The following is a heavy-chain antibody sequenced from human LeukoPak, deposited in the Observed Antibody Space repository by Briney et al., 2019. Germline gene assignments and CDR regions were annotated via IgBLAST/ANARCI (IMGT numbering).Heavy chain of an antibody. CDR2: INSDGSST. V-gene: IGHV3-74*01. CDR3: ASSARPLYWFDP. J-gene: IGHJ5*02. D-gene: IGHD6-6*01. Sequence: GGSLRLSCAASGFTFSSYWMHWVRQAPGKGLVWVSRINSDGSSTSYADSVKGRFTISRDNAKNTLYLQMNSLRAEDTAVYYCASSARPLYWFDPWGQGTLVTVPS. CDR1: GFTFSSYW.